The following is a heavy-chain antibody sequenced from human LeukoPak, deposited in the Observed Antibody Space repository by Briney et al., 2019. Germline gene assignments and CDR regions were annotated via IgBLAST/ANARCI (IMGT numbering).Heavy chain of an antibody. CDR2: ISGSGGST. V-gene: IGHV3-23*01. CDR1: EFTFSTYG. D-gene: IGHD6-13*01. CDR3: TRDRNVRATAGSNFGRIDY. J-gene: IGHJ4*02. Sequence: PGGSLRLSCAPSEFTFSTYGMSSVRQAPGKGLACVSGISGSGGSTYYADSVKGRFTISRDNSRNTLYPQMNSLRAADTAVYYRTRDRNVRATAGSNFGRIDYWGQGTLVTVSS.